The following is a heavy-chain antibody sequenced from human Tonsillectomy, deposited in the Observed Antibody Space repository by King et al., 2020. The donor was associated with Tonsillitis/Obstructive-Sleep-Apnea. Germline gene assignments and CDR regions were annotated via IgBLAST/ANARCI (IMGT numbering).Heavy chain of an antibody. Sequence: QLVQSGAEVKKPGESLKISCKGSGYRFTSYWIGWVRQMPGKGLKWMGIIYPGDSDIRYNPSFQGQVTISADNSISSAFLQWSSLKASDTATYYCAREGGQGVIPNWFDPWGQGTLVTVSS. V-gene: IGHV5-51*01. CDR2: IYPGDSDI. J-gene: IGHJ5*02. D-gene: IGHD3-16*02. CDR3: AREGGQGVIPNWFDP. CDR1: GYRFTSYW.